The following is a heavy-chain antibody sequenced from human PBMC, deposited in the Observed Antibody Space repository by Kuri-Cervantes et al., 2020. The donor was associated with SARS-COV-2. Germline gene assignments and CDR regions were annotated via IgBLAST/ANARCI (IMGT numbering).Heavy chain of an antibody. Sequence: ASVKVSCKASGYTFTGYYMHWVRQAPGRGLEWMGWINPNSGGTNYAQKFQGRVTMTRDTSISTAYMELSRLRSDDTAVYYCARDYGDYFNGYYYYMDVWGKGTTVTVSS. D-gene: IGHD4-17*01. CDR2: INPNSGGT. CDR1: GYTFTGYY. CDR3: ARDYGDYFNGYYYYMDV. J-gene: IGHJ6*03. V-gene: IGHV1-2*02.